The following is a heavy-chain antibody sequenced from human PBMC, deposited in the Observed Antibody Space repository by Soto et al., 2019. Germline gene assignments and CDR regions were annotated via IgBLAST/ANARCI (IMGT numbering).Heavy chain of an antibody. J-gene: IGHJ4*02. CDR2: ISYDGSNK. Sequence: RLSCAASGFTFSSYGMHWVRQAPGKGLEWVAVISYDGSNKYYADSVKGRFTISRDNSKNTLFLQMNSLRPEDTAVYCCAKLWGTSTYDSSGYPIDYWGQGTLVTVSS. CDR1: GFTFSSYG. V-gene: IGHV3-30*18. CDR3: AKLWGTSTYDSSGYPIDY. D-gene: IGHD3-22*01.